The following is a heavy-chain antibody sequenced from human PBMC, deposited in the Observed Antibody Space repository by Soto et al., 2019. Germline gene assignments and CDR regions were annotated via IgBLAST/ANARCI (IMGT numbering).Heavy chain of an antibody. CDR1: GGSFSGYY. Sequence: QVQLQQWGAGLLKPSETLSLTCAVYGGSFSGYYWSWIRQPPGKGLEWIGEINHSGSTNYNPCLKSRVTISVDTSKNQLSLKRSSVTAADTAVYYSARDILTGAPFDYWGQGTLVTVSS. V-gene: IGHV4-34*01. CDR2: INHSGST. D-gene: IGHD3-9*01. CDR3: ARDILTGAPFDY. J-gene: IGHJ4*02.